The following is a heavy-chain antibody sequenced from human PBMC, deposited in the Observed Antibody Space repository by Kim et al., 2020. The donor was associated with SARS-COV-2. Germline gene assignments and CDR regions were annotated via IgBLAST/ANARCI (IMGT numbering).Heavy chain of an antibody. Sequence: SVKVSCKASGGTFSSYTISWVRQAPGQGLEWMGRIIPILGIANYAQKFQGRVTITADKSTSTAYMELSSLRSEDTAVYYCARGRAVAGIYNLLSGNWFDPWGQGTLVTVSS. V-gene: IGHV1-69*02. J-gene: IGHJ5*02. D-gene: IGHD6-19*01. CDR2: IIPILGIA. CDR3: ARGRAVAGIYNLLSGNWFDP. CDR1: GGTFSSYT.